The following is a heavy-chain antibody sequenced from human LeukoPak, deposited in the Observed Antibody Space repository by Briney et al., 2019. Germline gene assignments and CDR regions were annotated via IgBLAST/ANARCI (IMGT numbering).Heavy chain of an antibody. V-gene: IGHV1-8*01. CDR1: GYTFTSYD. CDR3: AWGSRSLYFDY. J-gene: IGHJ4*02. D-gene: IGHD1-14*01. Sequence: ASVKVSCKASGYTFTSYDINWVRQATGQGLEWMGCMNPNSGNTGYAQKFQGRVTLTRNTSITTAYMELRSLRSEDTAVYFCAWGSRSLYFDYWGQGTLVTVSS. CDR2: MNPNSGNT.